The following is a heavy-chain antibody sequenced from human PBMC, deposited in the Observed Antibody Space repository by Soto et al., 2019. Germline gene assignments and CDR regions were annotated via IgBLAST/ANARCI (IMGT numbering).Heavy chain of an antibody. J-gene: IGHJ6*02. CDR1: GGTFSSYA. CDR3: ARRQVVPAAMRSDYYYGMDV. Sequence: QVQLVQSGAEVKKPGSSVKVSCKASGGTFSSYAISWVRQAPGQGLEWMGGISPIFGTANYAQKFQGRVTITADESTSTAYMELSSLRSEDTAVYYCARRQVVPAAMRSDYYYGMDVWGQGTTVTVSS. D-gene: IGHD2-2*01. CDR2: ISPIFGTA. V-gene: IGHV1-69*01.